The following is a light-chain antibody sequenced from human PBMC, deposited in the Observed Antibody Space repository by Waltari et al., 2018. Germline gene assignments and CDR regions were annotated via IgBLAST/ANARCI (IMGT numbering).Light chain of an antibody. J-gene: IGLJ2*01. CDR1: NIGSKS. CDR3: LVLASTIMV. V-gene: IGLV3-9*01. CDR2: RDI. Sequence: SYELTQPLSVSVALGQTASIACGGNNIGSKSVHWYQQKPGQAPVLVIYRDIKRPSCIPERFSGSNSAPTATLTISPAQAGYEADYSCLVLASTIMVFGGGTKLTVL.